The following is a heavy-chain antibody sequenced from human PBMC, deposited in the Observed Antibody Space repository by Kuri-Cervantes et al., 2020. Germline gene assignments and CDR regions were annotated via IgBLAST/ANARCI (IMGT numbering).Heavy chain of an antibody. V-gene: IGHV3-23*01. CDR3: AKLRGGGTVVTPFDY. CDR1: GFTFNNNA. J-gene: IGHJ4*02. Sequence: GESLKISCAASGFTFNNNAMSCVRQAPGKGLEWVSAISGGDGTTYYADSVKGRFTISRDNSKNTLYLQMNSLRADDTAVYYCAKLRGGGTVVTPFDYWGQGTLVTVSS. CDR2: ISGGDGTT. D-gene: IGHD4-23*01.